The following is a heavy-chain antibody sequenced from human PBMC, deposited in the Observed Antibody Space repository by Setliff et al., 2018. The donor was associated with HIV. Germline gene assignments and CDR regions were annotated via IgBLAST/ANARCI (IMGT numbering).Heavy chain of an antibody. CDR2: INPNSGGT. Sequence: ASVKVSCKVSGYTLTEVSIHWVRQAPGQGLEWMGWINPNSGGTNYAQKFQGRVTMTRDTSISTAYMELSRLRSDDTAVYYCARDGYFDWLLFDYWGQGTLVTVSS. CDR1: GYTLTEVS. J-gene: IGHJ4*02. CDR3: ARDGYFDWLLFDY. V-gene: IGHV1-2*02. D-gene: IGHD3-9*01.